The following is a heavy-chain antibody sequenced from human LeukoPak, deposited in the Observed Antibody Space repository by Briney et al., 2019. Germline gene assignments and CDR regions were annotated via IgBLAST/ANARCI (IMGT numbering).Heavy chain of an antibody. V-gene: IGHV4-4*09. CDR1: GGSISSYY. D-gene: IGHD6-19*01. CDR3: ARRTVAGFFDY. Sequence: SETLSLTCTVSGGSISSYYWSWIRQPPGKGLEWIGYIYTSGSTNYNPSLKSRVTISVDTSKNQFSLKLSSVTAADTAVYYCARRTVAGFFDYWGQGTLVTVSS. J-gene: IGHJ4*02. CDR2: IYTSGST.